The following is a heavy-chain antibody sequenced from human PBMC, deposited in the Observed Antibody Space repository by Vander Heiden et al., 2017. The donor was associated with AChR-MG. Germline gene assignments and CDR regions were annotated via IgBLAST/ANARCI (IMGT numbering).Heavy chain of an antibody. V-gene: IGHV3-49*03. J-gene: IGHJ4*02. CDR2: IRSKAYGGTT. CDR3: TRDLGSWYVY. D-gene: IGHD6-13*01. Sequence: EVQLVESGGGLVQPGRSLRLSCTASGFTFGDYAMSWFRQAPGKGLEWVGFIRSKAYGGTTEYAASVKGRFTISRDDSKSIAYLQMNSLKTEDTAVYYCTRDLGSWYVYWGQGTLVTVSS. CDR1: GFTFGDYA.